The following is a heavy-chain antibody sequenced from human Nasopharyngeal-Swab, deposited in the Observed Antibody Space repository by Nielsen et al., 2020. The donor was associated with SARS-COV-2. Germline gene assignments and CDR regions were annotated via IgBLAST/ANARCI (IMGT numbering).Heavy chain of an antibody. CDR1: GFTFSSYA. Sequence: GESLKLSCAASGFTFSSYAMHWVRRAPGKGLEWVAVISYDGSNKYYADSVKGRFTISRDNSKNTLYLQMNSLRAEDTAVYYCASARPVFDYWGQGTLVTVSS. CDR3: ASARPVFDY. D-gene: IGHD6-6*01. V-gene: IGHV3-30-3*01. CDR2: ISYDGSNK. J-gene: IGHJ4*02.